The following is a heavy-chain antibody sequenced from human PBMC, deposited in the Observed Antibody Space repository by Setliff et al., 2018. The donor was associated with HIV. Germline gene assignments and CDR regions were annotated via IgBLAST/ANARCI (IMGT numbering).Heavy chain of an antibody. J-gene: IGHJ4*02. V-gene: IGHV4-61*09. CDR3: ARLVSSDYYWTFDY. Sequence: SETLSLTCTVSGGSISSGGYYWSWIRQPAGKGLEWIGHIYISGSTNYNPSLKSRVTVSVDTSKNQFSLKLSSVTAADTAVYYCARLVSSDYYWTFDYWGQGTLVTVSS. CDR1: GGSISSGGYY. D-gene: IGHD3-22*01. CDR2: IYISGST.